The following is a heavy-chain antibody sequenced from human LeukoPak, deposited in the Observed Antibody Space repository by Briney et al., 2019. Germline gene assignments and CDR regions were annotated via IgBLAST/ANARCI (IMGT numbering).Heavy chain of an antibody. V-gene: IGHV1-2*02. J-gene: IGHJ6*02. CDR1: GYTFTGYY. D-gene: IGHD3-10*01. CDR3: ARECRLYGSGSYYYYCGMDV. Sequence: GASVKVSCKASGYTFTGYYMHWVRQAPGQGLEWMGWINPNSGGTNYAQKFQGRVTMTRDTSISTAYMELSRLRSDDTAVYYCARECRLYGSGSYYYYCGMDVWGQGTTVTVSS. CDR2: INPNSGGT.